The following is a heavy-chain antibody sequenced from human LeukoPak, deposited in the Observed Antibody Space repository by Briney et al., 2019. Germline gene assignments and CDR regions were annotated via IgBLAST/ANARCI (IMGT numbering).Heavy chain of an antibody. J-gene: IGHJ4*02. D-gene: IGHD4-23*01. CDR3: ARDRAVDFDY. Sequence: GGSLRLSCAASGFTFSNYSMNWVRQAPGKGLEWVSSISSSSSYIYYADSVKGRFTISRDNAKNSLYLQMNSLRAEDTAVYYCARDRAVDFDYWGQGTLVTVSS. V-gene: IGHV3-21*01. CDR2: ISSSSSYI. CDR1: GFTFSNYS.